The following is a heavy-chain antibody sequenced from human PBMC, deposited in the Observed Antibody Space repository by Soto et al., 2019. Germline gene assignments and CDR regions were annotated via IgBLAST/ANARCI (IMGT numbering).Heavy chain of an antibody. J-gene: IGHJ6*02. Sequence: GGSLRLSCAASGFTFSNYGMHWVRQTPGKGLEWVALILYDGSNKYYGDSVKGRFTISRDNSKNTLYLQVSSLRAEDSAVYYCAKSRDAYNFYFYYGMDVWGQGTTVTVSS. CDR1: GFTFSNYG. CDR3: AKSRDAYNFYFYYGMDV. V-gene: IGHV3-30*18. D-gene: IGHD2-2*01. CDR2: ILYDGSNK.